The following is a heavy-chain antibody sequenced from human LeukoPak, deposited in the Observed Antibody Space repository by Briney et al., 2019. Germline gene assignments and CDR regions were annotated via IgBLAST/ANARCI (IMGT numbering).Heavy chain of an antibody. CDR3: ASPRYCSSTSCYRLDY. J-gene: IGHJ6*02. Sequence: ASVKVSCKASGYTFTSYYMHWVRQAPGQGLEWMGIINPSGGSTSYAQKFQGRVTMTRDTSTSTVYMELSSLRSEDTAVYYCASPRYCSSTSCYRLDYWGQGTTVTVSS. CDR1: GYTFTSYY. CDR2: INPSGGST. V-gene: IGHV1-46*01. D-gene: IGHD2-2*01.